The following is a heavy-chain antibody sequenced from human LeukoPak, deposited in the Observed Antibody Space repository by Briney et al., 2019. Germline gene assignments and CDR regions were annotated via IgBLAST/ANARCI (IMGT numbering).Heavy chain of an antibody. CDR2: IRNDGSNK. V-gene: IGHV3-30*02. D-gene: IGHD3-10*01. Sequence: GGSLRLSCAASGFTFSSYGMHWVRQAPGKGLEWVAFIRNDGSNKYYADPVKGRFTISRDNSKNTLYLQMNSLRAEDTAVYYCLGWFDPWGQGTLVTVSS. CDR1: GFTFSSYG. J-gene: IGHJ5*02. CDR3: LGWFDP.